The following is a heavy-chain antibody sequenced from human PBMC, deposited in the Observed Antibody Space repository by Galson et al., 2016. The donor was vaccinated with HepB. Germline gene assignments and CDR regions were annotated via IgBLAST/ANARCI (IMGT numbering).Heavy chain of an antibody. CDR2: ISWDGRST. J-gene: IGHJ6*02. V-gene: IGHV3-43*01. CDR1: GFTFDDYT. Sequence: SLRLSCAASGFTFDDYTMHWVRQAPGKGLEWVSLISWDGRSTYSADSVKGRFTTSRDNSKNSLYLQMNSLGTEDTALYYCGKDWGSLWESSGKGMDVWGQGTTVTVSS. CDR3: GKDWGSLWESSGKGMDV. D-gene: IGHD3-10*01.